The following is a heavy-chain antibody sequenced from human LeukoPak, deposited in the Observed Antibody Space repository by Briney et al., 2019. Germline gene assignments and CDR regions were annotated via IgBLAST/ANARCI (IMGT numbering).Heavy chain of an antibody. CDR1: GFTFSSYS. D-gene: IGHD2-2*02. J-gene: IGHJ3*02. CDR3: ARRYCSSTNCYTFDI. V-gene: IGHV3-21*01. CDR2: ISSSGSYI. Sequence: GGSLRLSCAASGFTFSSYSMNWVRQAPGKGLEWVASISSSGSYIYYADSVKGRFTISRDNAKNSLYLQMNSLRAEDTAVYYCARRYCSSTNCYTFDIWGQGTMVTVSS.